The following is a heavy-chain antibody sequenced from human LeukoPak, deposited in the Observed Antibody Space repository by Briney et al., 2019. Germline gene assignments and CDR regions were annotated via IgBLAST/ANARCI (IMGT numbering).Heavy chain of an antibody. CDR3: ARLSSSPAGCDY. V-gene: IGHV1-69*04. Sequence: ASVKVSCKASGGSFSNYVITWVRQAPGQGLEWMGRIIPVLGVSNFAQKFQGRVTITADKSTNTAHMELSRLESGDTAVYYCARLSSSPAGCDYWGQGTLVTVSS. CDR1: GGSFSNYV. CDR2: IIPVLGVS. D-gene: IGHD6-6*01. J-gene: IGHJ4*02.